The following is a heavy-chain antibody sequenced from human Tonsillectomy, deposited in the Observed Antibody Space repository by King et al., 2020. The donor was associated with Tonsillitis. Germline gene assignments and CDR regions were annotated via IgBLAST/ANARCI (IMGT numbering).Heavy chain of an antibody. V-gene: IGHV1-2*02. D-gene: IGHD5-18*01. J-gene: IGHJ4*02. CDR1: GYTFTGHY. Sequence: QLVQSGAEVKKPGASVKVSCKASGYTFTGHYMHWVRQAPGQGLEWMGWINPNSGGTNYAQKFQGRVTMTRDTSISTAYMELSRLRSDDTAVYYCARADTTWIQLWVYYFDYWGQGTLVTVSS. CDR3: ARADTTWIQLWVYYFDY. CDR2: INPNSGGT.